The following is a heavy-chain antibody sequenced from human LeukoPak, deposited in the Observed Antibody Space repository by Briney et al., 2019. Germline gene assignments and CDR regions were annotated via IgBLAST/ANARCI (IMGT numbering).Heavy chain of an antibody. CDR2: INGDGGTT. CDR1: GFTFSSYW. J-gene: IGHJ4*02. CDR3: TRGRGGNYYDSSGFDY. D-gene: IGHD3-22*01. V-gene: IGHV3-74*01. Sequence: GGSLRLSCAASGFTFSSYWMHWVRQAPGKGLVWVSRINGDGGTTTYADSVKGRFTISRDNAKNTLSLQMNNLRVEDTAVYYCTRGRGGNYYDSSGFDYWGQGTLVTVSS.